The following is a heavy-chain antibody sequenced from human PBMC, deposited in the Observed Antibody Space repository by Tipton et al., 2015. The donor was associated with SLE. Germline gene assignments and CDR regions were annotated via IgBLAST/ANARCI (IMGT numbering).Heavy chain of an antibody. CDR1: GFNFDDYG. CDR2: IDGNGGST. D-gene: IGHD1-26*01. V-gene: IGHV3-20*04. CDR3: ARLVGGGYFDY. Sequence: SLRLSCAASGFNFDDYGMSWVRQAPGKGLEWVSGIDGNGGSTAYADSVKGRFTISRDNAKNSLYLQMNSLRAEDTALYYCARLVGGGYFDYWGQGTLVTVSS. J-gene: IGHJ4*02.